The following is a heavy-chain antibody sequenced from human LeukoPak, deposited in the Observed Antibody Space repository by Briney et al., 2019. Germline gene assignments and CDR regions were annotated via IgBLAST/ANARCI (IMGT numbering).Heavy chain of an antibody. D-gene: IGHD2/OR15-2a*01. CDR1: GFTFSAYT. CDR2: IKEDGSLK. Sequence: GGSLRLSCAASGFTFSAYTMSWVRQAPGKGPEWVANIKEDGSLKNYVDSVEGRFTVSRDNAKNALYLQMNSLRLEDTAVYYCVRDWAPASMQAAPFDCWGQGTLVTVSS. CDR3: VRDWAPASMQAAPFDC. V-gene: IGHV3-7*01. J-gene: IGHJ4*02.